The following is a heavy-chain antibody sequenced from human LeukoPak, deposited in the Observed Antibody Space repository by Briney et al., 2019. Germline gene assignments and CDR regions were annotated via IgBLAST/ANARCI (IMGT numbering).Heavy chain of an antibody. CDR1: RFTFSDYW. CDR2: IKQDGSEK. D-gene: IGHD3-10*01. J-gene: IGHJ4*02. CDR3: AKLFESGTYNNFFHY. V-gene: IGHV3-7*03. Sequence: GSLRLSCAASRFTFSDYWMSWVRQAPGKGLEWVANIKQDGSEKYYVDSVKGRFTISRDNAKNSLYLQMNSLRPEDTAIYYCAKLFESGTYNNFFHYWGQGTLVTVFS.